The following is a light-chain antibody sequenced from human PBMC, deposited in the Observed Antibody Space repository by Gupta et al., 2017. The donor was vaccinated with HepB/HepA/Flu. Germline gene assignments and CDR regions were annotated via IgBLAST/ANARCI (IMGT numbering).Light chain of an antibody. V-gene: IGKV1-39*01. CDR2: SAS. CDR3: QQSYSTLCS. CDR1: QSISSY. Sequence: DIQMTQSPSSLSASVGDRVTSTCRASQSISSYLNWYQQKPGKAPQLLIYSASSLQSGVPSRFSGSGSGTDFTLTISSLQPEEFSTYYCQQSYSTLCSFGQGTKLEIK. J-gene: IGKJ2*04.